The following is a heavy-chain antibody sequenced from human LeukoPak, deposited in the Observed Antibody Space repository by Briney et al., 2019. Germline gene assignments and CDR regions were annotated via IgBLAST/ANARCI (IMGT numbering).Heavy chain of an antibody. V-gene: IGHV3-7*01. CDR3: AREGGGYSGYDQLWAFDI. CDR1: GFTFSTYW. J-gene: IGHJ3*02. CDR2: IKQDGSEK. Sequence: GGSLRLSCAGSGFTFSTYWISWVRQAPGKGLEWVANIKQDGSEKYYVDSVKGRFTISRDNAKNSVYLQMNSLRAEDTAVYYCAREGGGYSGYDQLWAFDIWGQGTMVTVSS. D-gene: IGHD5-12*01.